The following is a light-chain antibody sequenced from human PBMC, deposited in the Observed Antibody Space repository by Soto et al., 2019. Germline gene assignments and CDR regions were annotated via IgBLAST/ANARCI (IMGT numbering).Light chain of an antibody. CDR3: QQRSSWPIT. Sequence: IVLTQSPATGSLSPLEIATLSCMASQSVSSYLAWHQQKPGQAPRLLIYDASNRATGIPARFSGSGSGTDFTLTISSLEPEDFAVYYCQQRSSWPITFGQGTRLEIK. CDR2: DAS. J-gene: IGKJ5*01. V-gene: IGKV3-11*01. CDR1: QSVSSY.